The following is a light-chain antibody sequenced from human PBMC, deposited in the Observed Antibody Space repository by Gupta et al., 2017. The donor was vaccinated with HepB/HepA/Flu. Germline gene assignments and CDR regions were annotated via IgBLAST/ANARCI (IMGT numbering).Light chain of an antibody. CDR3: CSYAGSSTWV. J-gene: IGLJ3*02. CDR2: EVS. CDR1: SSDVGSYNL. V-gene: IGLV2-23*02. Sequence: VPGRPGPSITISCTGTSSDVGSYNLVSWYQQHPGKAPKLMIYEVSKRPSGVSNRFSGSKSGNTASLTISGLQAEDEADYYCCSYAGSSTWVFGGGTKLTVL.